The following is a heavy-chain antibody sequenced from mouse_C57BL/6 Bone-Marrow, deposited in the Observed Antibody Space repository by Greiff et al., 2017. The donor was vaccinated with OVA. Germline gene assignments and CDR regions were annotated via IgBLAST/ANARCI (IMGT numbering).Heavy chain of an antibody. CDR3: ARHPSYYYGSSPYAMDY. CDR2: INSDGGST. J-gene: IGHJ4*01. Sequence: EVHLVESGGGLVQPGESLKLSCESNEYEFPSHDMSWVRKTPEKRLELVAAINSDGGSTYYPDTMERRFIISRDNTKKTLYLQMSSLTSEDTALYYCARHPSYYYGSSPYAMDYWGQGTSVTVSS. V-gene: IGHV5-2*01. CDR1: EYEFPSHD. D-gene: IGHD1-1*01.